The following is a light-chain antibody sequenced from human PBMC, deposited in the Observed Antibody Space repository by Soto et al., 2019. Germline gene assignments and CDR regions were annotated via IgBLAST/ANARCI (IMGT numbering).Light chain of an antibody. Sequence: DIQMTQSPSSLSASVGDRVAITCRASQGISNDLAWYQQKPGKVPKLLIYAASTVQSGVPSRFSGSGSGTDFTLTISSLQPEDVATYYCQKYTSAPFTFGPGTKVDIK. J-gene: IGKJ3*01. CDR1: QGISND. CDR2: AAS. V-gene: IGKV1-27*01. CDR3: QKYTSAPFT.